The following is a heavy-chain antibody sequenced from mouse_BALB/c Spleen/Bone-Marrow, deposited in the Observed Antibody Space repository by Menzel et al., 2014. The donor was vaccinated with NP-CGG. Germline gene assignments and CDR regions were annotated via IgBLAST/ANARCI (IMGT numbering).Heavy chain of an antibody. CDR1: GYTFTDYY. V-gene: IGHV1-77*01. CDR3: AREEVRRLAWFAY. Sequence: QVQLQQSGAELARPGASVKLSRKASGYTFTDYYMNWVKQRTGQGLEWIGVIYPGSGNTYYNEKFRGKATLTADKSSSTVYMQLSSLTSEDSAVYFCAREEVRRLAWFAYWGQGTLVTVSA. CDR2: IYPGSGNT. J-gene: IGHJ3*01.